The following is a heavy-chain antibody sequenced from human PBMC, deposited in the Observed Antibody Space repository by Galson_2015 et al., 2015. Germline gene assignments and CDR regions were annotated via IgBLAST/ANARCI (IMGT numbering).Heavy chain of an antibody. J-gene: IGHJ3*02. CDR1: GYTFTGYY. V-gene: IGHV1-2*04. CDR2: INPNSGGT. CDR3: ARWGDSGSSTYLYDAFDI. D-gene: IGHD1-26*01. Sequence: SVKVSCKASGYTFTGYYMHWVRQAPGQGLEWMGWINPNSGGTNYAQKFQGWVTMTRDTSISTAYMELSRLRSDDTAVYYCARWGDSGSSTYLYDAFDIWGKGQWSPSLQ.